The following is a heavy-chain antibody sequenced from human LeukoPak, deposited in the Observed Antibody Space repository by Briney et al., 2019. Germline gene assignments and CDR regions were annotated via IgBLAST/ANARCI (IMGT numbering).Heavy chain of an antibody. CDR2: IYTSGST. CDR3: VRDAQESSSWYHYYYYMDV. CDR1: GGSISSYY. J-gene: IGHJ6*03. Sequence: SETLSLTCTVSGGSISSYYWSWIRQPAGKGLEWIGRIYTSGSTNYNPSLKSRVTMSVDTSKNQFSLKLSSVTAADTAVYYCVRDAQESSSWYHYYYYMDVWGKGTTVTVSS. D-gene: IGHD6-13*01. V-gene: IGHV4-4*07.